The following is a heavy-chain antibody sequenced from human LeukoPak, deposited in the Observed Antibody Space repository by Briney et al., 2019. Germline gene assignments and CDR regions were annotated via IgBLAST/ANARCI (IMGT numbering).Heavy chain of an antibody. Sequence: GGSLRLSCAASGFTFSSYAMSWVRQAPGKGLEWVSAISDSGGSTYYADSVKGRFTISRDNSKNTLYLQMNSLRAEDTAVYYCAKYNLARGYNWFDPWGQGTLVTVSS. V-gene: IGHV3-23*01. D-gene: IGHD1-1*01. CDR2: ISDSGGST. J-gene: IGHJ5*02. CDR1: GFTFSSYA. CDR3: AKYNLARGYNWFDP.